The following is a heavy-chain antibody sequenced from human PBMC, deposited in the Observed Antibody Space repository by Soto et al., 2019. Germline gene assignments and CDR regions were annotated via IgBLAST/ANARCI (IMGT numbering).Heavy chain of an antibody. CDR1: GASISSYC. D-gene: IGHD3-9*01. J-gene: IGHJ5*02. CDR3: ARALNYDILTGLGPINWFDP. Sequence: SETLSLTCTVSGASISSYCWSWIRQPPGKGLEWIGYIYYSGTTNYNPSLKSRVTISVDTSKNQFSLKLSSVTAADTAVYYCARALNYDILTGLGPINWFDPWGQGTLVTVSS. CDR2: IYYSGTT. V-gene: IGHV4-59*01.